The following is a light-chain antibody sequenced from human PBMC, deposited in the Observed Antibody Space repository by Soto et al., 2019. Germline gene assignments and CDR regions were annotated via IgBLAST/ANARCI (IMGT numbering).Light chain of an antibody. V-gene: IGKV4-1*01. CDR1: QTALDSFNNRGY. CDR3: QQYYSNPRT. J-gene: IGKJ1*01. CDR2: WAS. Sequence: DIVMTQSPASLAVSLCETATINFKTIQTALDSFNNRGYLTWYQQKPGQPPKLLIYWASTREFGVPDRFSGSGSGTDFTLTISSLQAEDVAVYYCQQYYSNPRTFGHGTKVDIK.